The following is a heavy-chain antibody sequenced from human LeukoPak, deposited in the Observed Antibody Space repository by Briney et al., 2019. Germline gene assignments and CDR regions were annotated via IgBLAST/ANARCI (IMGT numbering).Heavy chain of an antibody. CDR2: INPSGGST. D-gene: IGHD3-22*01. CDR3: VLGDYYDSSGYYYSSLDY. J-gene: IGHJ4*02. CDR1: GYTFTSYY. V-gene: IGHV1-46*01. Sequence: GASVKVSCKASGYTFTSYYMHWARQAPGQGLEWMGIINPSGGSTSYAQKFQGRVTMTRDTSTSTVYMELSSLRSEDTAVYYCVLGDYYDSSGYYYSSLDYWGQGTLVTVSS.